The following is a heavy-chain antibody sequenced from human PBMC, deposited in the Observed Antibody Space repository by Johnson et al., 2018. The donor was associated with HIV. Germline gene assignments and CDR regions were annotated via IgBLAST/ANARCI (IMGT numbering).Heavy chain of an antibody. J-gene: IGHJ3*02. Sequence: QVQLVESGGGLVQPGGSLRLSCAASGFTFSSYAMHWVRQAPGKGLEWVAVISYDGSNKYYADSVKGRFTISRDNSKNTLYLQMNSLRAEDTAVYYCAREVKRYAFDIWGQGTMVTVSS. V-gene: IGHV3-30*04. CDR1: GFTFSSYA. CDR2: ISYDGSNK. CDR3: AREVKRYAFDI.